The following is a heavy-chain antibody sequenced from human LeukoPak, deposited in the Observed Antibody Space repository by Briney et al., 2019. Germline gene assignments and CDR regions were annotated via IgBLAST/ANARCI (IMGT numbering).Heavy chain of an antibody. J-gene: IGHJ6*02. Sequence: GGSLRLSCAASGFTLSSYAMSWVRQAPGKGLEWVSAISGSGGSTYYADSVKGRFTISRDNSKNTLYPQMNSLRAEDTAVYYCAHDFWSGYYYYYGMDVWGQGTTVTVSS. V-gene: IGHV3-23*01. D-gene: IGHD3-3*01. CDR3: AHDFWSGYYYYYGMDV. CDR1: GFTLSSYA. CDR2: ISGSGGST.